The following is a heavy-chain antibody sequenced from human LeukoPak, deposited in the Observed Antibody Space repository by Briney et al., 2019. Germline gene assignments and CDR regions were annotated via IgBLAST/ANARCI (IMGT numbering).Heavy chain of an antibody. CDR2: INHSGST. J-gene: IGHJ4*02. D-gene: IGHD6-19*01. CDR3: ARTSSGWPYYFDY. CDR1: GGSFSGYY. Sequence: PETPSLTCAVYGGSFSGYYWSWIRQPPGKGLEWIGEINHSGSTNYNPSLKSRVTISVDTSKNQFSLKLSSVTAADTAVYYCARTSSGWPYYFDYWGQGTLVTVSS. V-gene: IGHV4-34*01.